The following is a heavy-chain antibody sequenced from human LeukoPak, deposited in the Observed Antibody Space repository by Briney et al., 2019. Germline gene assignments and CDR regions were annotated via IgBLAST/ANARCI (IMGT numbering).Heavy chain of an antibody. CDR2: IYISGST. J-gene: IGHJ4*02. CDR3: ARDPAPLRVGGEAYFDY. D-gene: IGHD1-26*01. V-gene: IGHV4-61*02. CDR1: GGSISSGSYY. Sequence: PSETLSLTCTVSGGSISSGSYYWSWIRQPAGKGLEWIGRIYISGSTNYNPSLKSRVTISVDTSKNQFSLKLSSVTAADTAVYYCARDPAPLRVGGEAYFDYWGQGTLVTVSS.